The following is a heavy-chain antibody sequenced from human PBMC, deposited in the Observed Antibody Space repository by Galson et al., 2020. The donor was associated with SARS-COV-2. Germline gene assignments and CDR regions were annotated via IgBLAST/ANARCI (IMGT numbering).Heavy chain of an antibody. CDR3: ARKRDGYNDY. CDR1: GFTFSAYE. V-gene: IGHV3-64*01. Sequence: GGPLRLSCAASGFTFSAYEMRWVRQAPGKGLDYVAGINTNGGGTFYGNSVKGRFTISRDNSQNTLYLQMGSLRPEDMGVYYCARKRDGYNDYWGQGTLVTVSS. D-gene: IGHD5-12*01. CDR2: INTNGGGT. J-gene: IGHJ4*02.